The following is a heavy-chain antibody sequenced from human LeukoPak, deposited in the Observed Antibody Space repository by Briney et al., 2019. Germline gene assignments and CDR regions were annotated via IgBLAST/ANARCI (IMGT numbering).Heavy chain of an antibody. Sequence: GGSLRLSCAASGFTFNNYAMSWVRQAPGKGLEWVFAISGSGGRTYYADSVKGRFTISRDNSENTLYLQMNNLRAEDTAVYYCARPHNGSLDNAFDIWGQGTRVTVSS. D-gene: IGHD1-14*01. CDR2: ISGSGGRT. CDR3: ARPHNGSLDNAFDI. CDR1: GFTFNNYA. V-gene: IGHV3-23*01. J-gene: IGHJ3*02.